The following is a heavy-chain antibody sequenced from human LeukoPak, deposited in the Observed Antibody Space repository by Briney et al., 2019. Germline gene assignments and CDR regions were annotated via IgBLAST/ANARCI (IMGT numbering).Heavy chain of an antibody. V-gene: IGHV4-59*01. D-gene: IGHD2-15*01. CDR1: GGSISSYY. J-gene: IGHJ4*02. CDR2: IYYSGST. CDR3: ARAKPDIVVVVAATPGGYYFDY. Sequence: PSETLSLTCTVSGGSISSYYWSWIRQPPGKGLEWIGYIYYSGSTNYNPSLKSRVTISVDTSKNQFSLKLSSVTAADTAVYYCARAKPDIVVVVAATPGGYYFDYWGQGTLVTVSS.